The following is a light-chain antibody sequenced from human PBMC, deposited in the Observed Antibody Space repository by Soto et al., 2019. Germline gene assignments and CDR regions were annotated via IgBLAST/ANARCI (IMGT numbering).Light chain of an antibody. Sequence: DIQMTQSPSSLSASVGDRVTITCQASQDIRNYLNWYQQKLGKAPKLLIYDASKLETGVPSRFSGTGSGTDFTFTISSLQPDDIATYYCQQYDNFHITLGQGTRLEIK. CDR3: QQYDNFHIT. CDR2: DAS. J-gene: IGKJ5*01. CDR1: QDIRNY. V-gene: IGKV1-33*01.